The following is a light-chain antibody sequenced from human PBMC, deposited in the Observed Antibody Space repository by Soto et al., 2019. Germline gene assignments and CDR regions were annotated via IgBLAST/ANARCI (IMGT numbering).Light chain of an antibody. CDR1: QNIISW. V-gene: IGKV1-5*01. CDR3: LQYHNYWT. J-gene: IGKJ1*01. CDR2: DAS. Sequence: MTQSPSTLSAYVGDRVTITCRASQNIISWLAWYQQKPGKAPKLLIYDASNLESGVPSRFSGGGSGTEFTLTISSLQHEDFATYYCLQYHNYWTFGQGTKVDIK.